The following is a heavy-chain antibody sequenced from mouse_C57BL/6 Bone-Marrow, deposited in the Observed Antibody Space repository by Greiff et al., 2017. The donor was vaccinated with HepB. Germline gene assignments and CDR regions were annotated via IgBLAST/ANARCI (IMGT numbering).Heavy chain of an antibody. CDR3: ARGDWAISWFAY. CDR2: IDPSDSYT. CDR1: GYTFTSYW. D-gene: IGHD4-1*01. V-gene: IGHV1-50*01. J-gene: IGHJ3*01. Sequence: QVQLKQPGAELVKPGASVKLSCKASGYTFTSYWMQWVKQRPGQGLEWIGEIDPSDSYTNYNQKCKGKATLTVDTSSSTAYMQLSSLTSEDSAVYYCARGDWAISWFAYWGQGTLVTVSA.